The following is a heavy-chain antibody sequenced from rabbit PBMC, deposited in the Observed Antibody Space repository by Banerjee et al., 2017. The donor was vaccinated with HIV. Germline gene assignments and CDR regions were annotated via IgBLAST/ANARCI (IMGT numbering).Heavy chain of an antibody. D-gene: IGHD1-1*01. CDR1: GFDFGSYG. CDR2: IDTNDGDT. V-gene: IGHV1S45*01. Sequence: QEQLEESGGGLVKPEGSLTLTCKASGFDFGSYGMCWVRQAPGKGPEWIACIDTNDGDTDYANWPKGRFTISKTSSTTVTLQMTSLTAADTATYFCARNYVNAFDPWGPGTLVTVS. J-gene: IGHJ2*01. CDR3: ARNYVNAFDP.